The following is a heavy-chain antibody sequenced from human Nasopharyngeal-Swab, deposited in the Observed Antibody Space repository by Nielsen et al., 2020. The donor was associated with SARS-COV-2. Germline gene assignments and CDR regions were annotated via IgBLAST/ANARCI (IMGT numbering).Heavy chain of an antibody. CDR1: GYSFTKYW. V-gene: IGHV5-10-1*01. CDR3: ARPSSGWYGAFDI. D-gene: IGHD6-19*01. Sequence: GGSLRLSCKASGYSFTKYWIGWVRQMPGKGLEWMGRIDPSDSYTNYSPSFQGHVTISADKSISTAYLQWSSLKASDTAMYYCARPSSGWYGAFDIWGQGTMVTVSS. CDR2: IDPSDSYT. J-gene: IGHJ3*02.